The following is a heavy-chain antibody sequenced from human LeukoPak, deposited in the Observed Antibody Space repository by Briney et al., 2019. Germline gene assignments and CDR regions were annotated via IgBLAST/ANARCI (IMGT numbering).Heavy chain of an antibody. J-gene: IGHJ5*02. D-gene: IGHD6-6*01. CDR3: ARGTPIAARHREWFDP. Sequence: PSETPSLTCTVSGGSVSSGSYYWSWIRQPPGKGLEWIGYIYYSGSTNYNPSLKSRVTISVDTSKNQFSLKLSSVTAADTAVYYCARGTPIAARHREWFDPWGQGTLVTVSS. CDR1: GGSVSSGSYY. CDR2: IYYSGST. V-gene: IGHV4-61*01.